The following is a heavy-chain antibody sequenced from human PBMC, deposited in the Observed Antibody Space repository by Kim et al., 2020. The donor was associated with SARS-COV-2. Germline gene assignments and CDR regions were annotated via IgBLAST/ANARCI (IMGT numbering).Heavy chain of an antibody. Sequence: SQTLSLTCAISGDSVSSNSAAWNWIRQSPSRGLEWLGRTYYRSKWYNDYAVSVKSQININPDTSKNQFSLQLNSVTPEATAVYYCARVYDFWSAHNWFDPWGQGTLVTVSS. V-gene: IGHV6-1*01. D-gene: IGHD3-3*01. CDR1: GDSVSSNSAA. CDR2: TYYRSKWYN. CDR3: ARVYDFWSAHNWFDP. J-gene: IGHJ5*02.